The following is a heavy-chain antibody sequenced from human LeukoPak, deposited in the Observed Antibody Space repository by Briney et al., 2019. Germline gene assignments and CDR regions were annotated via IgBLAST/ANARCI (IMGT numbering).Heavy chain of an antibody. D-gene: IGHD6-13*01. CDR2: IYYSGST. CDR1: GGSISSYY. Sequence: SETLSLTCTVSGGSISSYYWSWIRQPPGKGLEWIGYIYYSGSTNYNPSLKSRVTISVDTSKNQFSLKLSSVTAANTAVYYCAGGSWYGGAAWAEYFQHWGQGTLVTVSS. CDR3: AGGSWYGGAAWAEYFQH. J-gene: IGHJ1*01. V-gene: IGHV4-59*01.